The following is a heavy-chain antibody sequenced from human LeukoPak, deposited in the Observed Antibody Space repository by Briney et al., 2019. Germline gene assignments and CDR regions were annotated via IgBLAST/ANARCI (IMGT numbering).Heavy chain of an antibody. Sequence: PSETLSLTCTVSGGSISSYYWSWIRQPPGEGLEWIGYIYSSGSTNYNPSLKSRVTISVDTSKNQFSLKLSSVTAADTAVYYCARFAYCGGHCWYYFDYWGQGSLVTVPS. J-gene: IGHJ4*02. CDR1: GGSISSYY. D-gene: IGHD2-21*01. CDR3: ARFAYCGGHCWYYFDY. V-gene: IGHV4-59*01. CDR2: IYSSGST.